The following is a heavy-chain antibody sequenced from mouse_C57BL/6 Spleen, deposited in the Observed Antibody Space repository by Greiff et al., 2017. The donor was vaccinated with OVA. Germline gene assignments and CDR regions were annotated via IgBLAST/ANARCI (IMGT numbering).Heavy chain of an antibody. CDR3: AREDSNEFAFGY. CDR1: GYTFTSYT. CDR2: IHPNSGST. D-gene: IGHD2-5*01. V-gene: IGHV1-64*01. J-gene: IGHJ1*03. Sequence: VQLLQPGAELVKPGASVKLSCKASGYTFTSYTMHWVKQRPGQGLEWIGMIHPNSGSTNYNEKFKSKATLTVDKSSSTAYMQLSSLTSEDSAVYYCAREDSNEFAFGYWGKGTTVTV.